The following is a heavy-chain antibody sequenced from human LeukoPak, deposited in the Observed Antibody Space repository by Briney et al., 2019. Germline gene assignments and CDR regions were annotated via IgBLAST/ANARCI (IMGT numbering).Heavy chain of an antibody. V-gene: IGHV3-9*01. J-gene: IGHJ4*02. CDR1: GFTFDDYA. CDR3: AKDPLRFLEWLSPSFDY. CDR2: ISWNSGSI. Sequence: GGSLRLSCAVSGFTFDDYAMHWVRQAPGKGLEWVSGISWNSGSIGYADSVKGRFTISRDNAKNSLYLQMNSLRAEDTALYYCAKDPLRFLEWLSPSFDYWGQGTLVTVSS. D-gene: IGHD3-3*01.